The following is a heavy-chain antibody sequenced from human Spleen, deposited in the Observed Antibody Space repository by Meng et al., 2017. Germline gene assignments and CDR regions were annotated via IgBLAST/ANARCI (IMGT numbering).Heavy chain of an antibody. CDR2: ISYDGSNE. CDR1: GFTFSSYT. V-gene: IGHV3-30*04. Sequence: GESLKISCAASGFTFSSYTMQWVRQAPGKGLEWVAVISYDGSNEYYADSVKGRFTISRDNSKNTLYLQMNSLRAEDTAVYYCAKDGIVVVPAAPFDPWGQGTLVTVSS. CDR3: AKDGIVVVPAAPFDP. D-gene: IGHD2-2*01. J-gene: IGHJ5*02.